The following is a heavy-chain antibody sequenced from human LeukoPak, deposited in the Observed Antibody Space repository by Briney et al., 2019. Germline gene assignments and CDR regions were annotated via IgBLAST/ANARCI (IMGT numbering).Heavy chain of an antibody. CDR3: ARGSVVDDAFDI. J-gene: IGHJ3*02. CDR1: GGSISSGGYY. CDR2: IYYSGST. D-gene: IGHD2-2*01. Sequence: SETLSLTCTVSGGSISSGGYYWSWIRQHPGKGLEWIGYIYYSGSTYYNPSLKSRVTISVDTSKNQFSLKLSSVTAADTAVYYCARGSVVDDAFDIWGQGTMVTVS. V-gene: IGHV4-31*03.